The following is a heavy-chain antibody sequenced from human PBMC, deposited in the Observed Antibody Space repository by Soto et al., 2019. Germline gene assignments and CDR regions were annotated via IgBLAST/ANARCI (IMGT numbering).Heavy chain of an antibody. CDR1: GYTFTSYG. Sequence: ASVKVSCKASGYTFTSYGISWVRQAPGQGLEWVGWISGYDGNTDYAHKFRGRVTMTTDTSTNTAYMDPVDTATYYCAHSLIGYYYDSSGSNWFDPWGQGTLVTVSS. J-gene: IGHJ5*02. CDR3: GYYYDSSGSNWFDP. CDR2: ISGYDGNT. V-gene: IGHV1-18*01. D-gene: IGHD3-22*01.